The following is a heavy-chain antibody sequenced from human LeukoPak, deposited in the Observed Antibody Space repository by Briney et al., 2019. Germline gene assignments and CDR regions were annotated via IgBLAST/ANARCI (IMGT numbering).Heavy chain of an antibody. Sequence: ASVKVSFKASGYTFTEHFIHWVRQAPGQGLQYMGWIHPASANTVYAQMFHGRVTLTRDTPATTTYMELSGLRSDDTAVYYCARDLRPANLWGQGTLVTVSS. J-gene: IGHJ4*02. CDR2: IHPASANT. CDR3: ARDLRPANL. V-gene: IGHV1-2*02. CDR1: GYTFTEHF. D-gene: IGHD1-7*01.